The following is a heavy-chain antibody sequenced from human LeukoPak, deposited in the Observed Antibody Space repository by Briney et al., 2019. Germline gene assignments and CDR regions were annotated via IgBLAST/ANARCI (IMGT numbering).Heavy chain of an antibody. CDR2: LSFSDGNT. V-gene: IGHV3-23*01. D-gene: IGHD5-12*01. CDR1: GFTLSIYS. CDR3: AKDVVATISEGGYYFDF. Sequence: GGSLRLSCAASGFTLSIYSMSWVRQAPGKGLEWVACLSFSDGNTHYAEYVKGRFTISRDSSNNRLFLQLNRLRAEETAIYYCAKDVVATISEGGYYFDFWGQGTLVTVSS. J-gene: IGHJ4*02.